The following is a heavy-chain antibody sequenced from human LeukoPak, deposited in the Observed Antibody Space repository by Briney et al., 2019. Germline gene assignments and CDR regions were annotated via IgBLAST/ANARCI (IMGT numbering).Heavy chain of an antibody. V-gene: IGHV3-30*03. D-gene: IGHD3-10*01. Sequence: PGRSLRLSCAASGFTFRSYAMHWVRQAPGKGLEWVAVISYDGSNKYFGDSVKGRFTISRDNSKNTLYLRMDSLRAEDTAIYYCARAVTSDYHSLYYNYYMDVWGKGTTVTVSS. CDR2: ISYDGSNK. CDR3: ARAVTSDYHSLYYNYYMDV. CDR1: GFTFRSYA. J-gene: IGHJ6*03.